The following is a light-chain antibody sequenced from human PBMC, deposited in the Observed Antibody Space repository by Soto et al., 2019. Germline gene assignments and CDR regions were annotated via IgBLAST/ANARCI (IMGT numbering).Light chain of an antibody. V-gene: IGKV1-5*01. J-gene: IGKJ1*01. CDR1: QSISSW. Sequence: DIQMTQSPCTLSAGVGDRVAIXFRASQSISSWLAWYQQKPGKAPKLLIYDASSLESGVPSRFSGSGSGTEFTLTISSLQPDDFATYYCQQSYSTPTFGQGTKVDIK. CDR3: QQSYSTPT. CDR2: DAS.